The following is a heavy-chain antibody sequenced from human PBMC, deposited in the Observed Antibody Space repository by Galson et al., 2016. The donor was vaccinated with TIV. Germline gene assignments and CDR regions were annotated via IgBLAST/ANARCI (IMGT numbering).Heavy chain of an antibody. CDR1: GGSFSSHV. Sequence: SCKASGGSFSSHVFSWVRQAPGQGLEWMGGIIPLFSTANYAQKFQGRVTITADESTSTAYMELTSLRYDDTAIYYCANGRNTAMDTYYGYYGMDVGGPGTTVTVSS. V-gene: IGHV1-69*01. CDR2: IIPLFSTA. J-gene: IGHJ6*02. D-gene: IGHD5-18*01. CDR3: ANGRNTAMDTYYGYYGMDV.